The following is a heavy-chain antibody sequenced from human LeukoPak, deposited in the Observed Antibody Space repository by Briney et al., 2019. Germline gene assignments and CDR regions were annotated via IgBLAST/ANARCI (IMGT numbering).Heavy chain of an antibody. V-gene: IGHV3-30*18. CDR1: GFTFSSYG. D-gene: IGHD6-13*01. CDR2: ISYDGSNK. Sequence: PGGSLRLSCAASGFTFSSYGMHWVRQAPGKGLEWVAVISYDGSNKYYADSVKGRFTISRDNSKNTLYLQMNSLRAEDTAVYYCAKVGPVAAAGTFDYWGREPLVTVSS. CDR3: AKVGPVAAAGTFDY. J-gene: IGHJ4*02.